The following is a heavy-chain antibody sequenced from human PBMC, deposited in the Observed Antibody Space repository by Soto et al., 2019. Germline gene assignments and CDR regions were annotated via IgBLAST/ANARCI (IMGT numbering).Heavy chain of an antibody. D-gene: IGHD6-13*01. CDR2: ISHSGST. J-gene: IGHJ4*02. CDR1: GGSFSDYY. CDR3: ASAGIGTY. V-gene: IGHV4-34*01. Sequence: QVQLQQWGAGLLKPSETLSLTCTVYGGSFSDYYWSWIRQPPGKGLEWIGEISHSGSTNYNPSLXSXVXXSVDTSKNQFSLKLSSVTAADTAVYYCASAGIGTYWGQGTLVTVSS.